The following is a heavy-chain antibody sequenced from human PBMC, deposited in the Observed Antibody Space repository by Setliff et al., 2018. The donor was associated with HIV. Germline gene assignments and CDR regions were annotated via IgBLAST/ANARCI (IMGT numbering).Heavy chain of an antibody. Sequence: PGESLKISCIASGFSFNNYYMTWVRQAPGKGLEWVGNIKSDGTEKNYADSVRGRFTISRDNTKNSLYLQMDGLRVEDTAVYYCARHDVVRGAIDNWGQGTTVTVSS. J-gene: IGHJ6*02. D-gene: IGHD3-10*01. CDR3: ARHDVVRGAIDN. V-gene: IGHV3-7*01. CDR2: IKSDGTEK. CDR1: GFSFNNYY.